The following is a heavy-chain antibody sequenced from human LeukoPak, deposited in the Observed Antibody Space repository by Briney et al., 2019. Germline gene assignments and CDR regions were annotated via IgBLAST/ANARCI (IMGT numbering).Heavy chain of an antibody. Sequence: SETLSLTCTVSGGSISSGGYYWSWIRQPPGKGLEWIGYIYHSGSTYYNPSLKSRVTISVDRSKNQFSLKLSSVTAADTAVYYCARGAAYSSGWYVDYWGQGTLVTVSS. V-gene: IGHV4-30-2*01. CDR1: GGSISSGGYY. D-gene: IGHD6-19*01. CDR3: ARGAAYSSGWYVDY. J-gene: IGHJ4*02. CDR2: IYHSGST.